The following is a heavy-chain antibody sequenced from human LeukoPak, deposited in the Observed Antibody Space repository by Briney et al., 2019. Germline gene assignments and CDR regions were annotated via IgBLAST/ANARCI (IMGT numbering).Heavy chain of an antibody. Sequence: GGSLRLSCAASGFTFSTYWMHWVRQAPGKGLVWVSRINSDGSSTSYADSVKGRFTISRDNAKNTLYLQMNSLRVDDTAVYYCASHLIGKAGYWGQGTLVTVSS. CDR1: GFTFSTYW. CDR3: ASHLIGKAGY. D-gene: IGHD6-13*01. V-gene: IGHV3-74*01. CDR2: INSDGSST. J-gene: IGHJ4*02.